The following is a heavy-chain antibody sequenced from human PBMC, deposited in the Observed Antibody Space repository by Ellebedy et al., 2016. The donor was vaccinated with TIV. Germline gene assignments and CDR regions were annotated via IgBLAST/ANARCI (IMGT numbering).Heavy chain of an antibody. D-gene: IGHD2-8*01. Sequence: PGGSLRLSCAASGLTFSNYDMMWVRQAPGKGLEWLSYISSSGTTMYYADSVKGRFTISRDNAKNSLFLQMNSLRGEDTALYYCARDWSGTYGRDDFDYWGQGTLVTVSS. CDR1: GLTFSNYD. CDR2: ISSSGTTM. CDR3: ARDWSGTYGRDDFDY. V-gene: IGHV3-48*03. J-gene: IGHJ4*02.